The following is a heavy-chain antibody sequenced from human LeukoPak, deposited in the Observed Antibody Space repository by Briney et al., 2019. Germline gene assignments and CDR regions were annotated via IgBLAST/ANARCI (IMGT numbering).Heavy chain of an antibody. CDR3: AKGYDLYYDSSGYTR. D-gene: IGHD3-22*01. V-gene: IGHV4-61*02. J-gene: IGHJ4*02. Sequence: PSQTLSLTCTVSGGSISSGSYYWSWIRQPPGKGLERIGRIYTSGSTNYNPSLKSRVTISVDTSKNQSSLKLSSVTAADTAVYYCAKGYDLYYDSSGYTRWGQGTLVTVSS. CDR2: IYTSGST. CDR1: GGSISSGSYY.